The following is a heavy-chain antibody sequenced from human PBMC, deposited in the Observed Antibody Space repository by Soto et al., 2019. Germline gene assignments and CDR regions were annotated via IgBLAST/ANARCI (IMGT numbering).Heavy chain of an antibody. CDR3: ARGREDGYSSSWYGLDY. Sequence: QVQLVQSGAEVKKPGSSVKVSCKASGGTFSSYTISWVRQAPGQGLEWMGRIIPILGIANYAQKFQGRVTSTADKSTSTAYMELSSLRSEGTAVYYCARGREDGYSSSWYGLDYWGQGTLVTVSS. J-gene: IGHJ4*02. V-gene: IGHV1-69*02. CDR2: IIPILGIA. CDR1: GGTFSSYT. D-gene: IGHD6-13*01.